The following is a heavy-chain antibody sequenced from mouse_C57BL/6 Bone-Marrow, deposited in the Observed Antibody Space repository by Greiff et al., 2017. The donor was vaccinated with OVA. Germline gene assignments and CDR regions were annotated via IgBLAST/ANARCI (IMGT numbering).Heavy chain of an antibody. CDR3: ARSQLGQRAMDY. J-gene: IGHJ4*01. Sequence: EVQLQQSGPELVKPGASVKISCKASGYTFTDYYMNWVKQSHGKSLEWIGDINPNNGGTSYNQKFKGKATLTVDKSSSTAYMELRSLTSEDSAVYYCARSQLGQRAMDYWGQGTSVTVSS. CDR2: INPNNGGT. D-gene: IGHD4-1*02. V-gene: IGHV1-26*01. CDR1: GYTFTDYY.